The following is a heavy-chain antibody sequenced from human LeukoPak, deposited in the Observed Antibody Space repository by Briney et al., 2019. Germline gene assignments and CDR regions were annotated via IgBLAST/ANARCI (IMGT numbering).Heavy chain of an antibody. CDR2: ISPNGVIT. D-gene: IGHD5-24*01. CDR1: GFTFSSHG. Sequence: GGSLRLSCAASGFTFSSHGMNWVRQAPGKGLEWVSGISPNGVITYYADSVKGRFTISRDNSKGTVYLQMNSLKPEDTAVYYCAKDDAWLQYGNWGRGTLVTVSS. V-gene: IGHV3-23*01. CDR3: AKDDAWLQYGN. J-gene: IGHJ4*02.